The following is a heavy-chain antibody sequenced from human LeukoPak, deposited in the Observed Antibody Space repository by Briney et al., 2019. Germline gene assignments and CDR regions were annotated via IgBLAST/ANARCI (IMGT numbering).Heavy chain of an antibody. J-gene: IGHJ4*02. CDR2: ISSSGSTI. V-gene: IGHV3-11*04. D-gene: IGHD3-10*01. Sequence: GGSLRLSCAAPGFTFSDYYMSWIRQAPGKGLEWVSYISSSGSTIYYADSVKGRFTISRDNSKNTLYLQMNSLRAEDTAVYYCARDTTYYGSGSLNFWGQGTLVTVSS. CDR1: GFTFSDYY. CDR3: ARDTTYYGSGSLNF.